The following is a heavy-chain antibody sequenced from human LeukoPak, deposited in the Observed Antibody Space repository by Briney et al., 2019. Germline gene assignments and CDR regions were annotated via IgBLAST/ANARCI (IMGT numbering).Heavy chain of an antibody. CDR3: ARGVGFTPDDY. CDR2: IIPILGIA. J-gene: IGHJ4*02. CDR1: GGTFSSYA. D-gene: IGHD1-26*01. V-gene: IGHV1-69*04. Sequence: SVKVSCKASGGTFSSYAISWVRQAPGQGLEWMGRIIPILGIANYAQKFQGRVTITADESTSTAYMGLSSLRSEDTAVYYCARGVGFTPDDYWGQGTLVTVSS.